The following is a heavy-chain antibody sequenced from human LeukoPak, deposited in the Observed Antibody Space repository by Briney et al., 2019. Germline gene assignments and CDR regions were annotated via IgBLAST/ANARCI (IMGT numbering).Heavy chain of an antibody. D-gene: IGHD1-1*01. Sequence: PGGSLRLSCAASGFTFSSYAMSWVRQAPGKGLEWVSAISGGGGSTYYADSVKGRFTISRDNSKNTLYLQMNSLRAEDTAVYYCAKDPRNWPYWYFDLWGRGTLVTVSS. V-gene: IGHV3-23*01. CDR2: ISGGGGST. CDR1: GFTFSSYA. CDR3: AKDPRNWPYWYFDL. J-gene: IGHJ2*01.